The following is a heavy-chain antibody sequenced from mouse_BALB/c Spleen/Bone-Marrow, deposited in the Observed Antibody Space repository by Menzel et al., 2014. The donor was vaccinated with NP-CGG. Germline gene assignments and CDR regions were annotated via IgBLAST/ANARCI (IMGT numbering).Heavy chain of an antibody. CDR2: IHYSGST. D-gene: IGHD1-1*01. CDR1: GYSITSGYS. V-gene: IGHV3-1*02. Sequence: EVQGVESGPDLVKPSQSLSLTCTVTGYSITSGYSWHWIRQFPGNKLEWMGYIHYSGSTNYNPSLKSRISITRDTSKNQCFLQLHSVTTEDTATYYFSTYYYGVTYAMDYWGQGTSVTVSS. J-gene: IGHJ4*01. CDR3: STYYYGVTYAMDY.